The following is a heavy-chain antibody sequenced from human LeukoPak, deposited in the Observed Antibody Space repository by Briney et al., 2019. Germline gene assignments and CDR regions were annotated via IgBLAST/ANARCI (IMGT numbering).Heavy chain of an antibody. J-gene: IGHJ4*02. D-gene: IGHD6-6*01. V-gene: IGHV3-23*01. CDR3: AKDRRATKQLIGY. CDR1: GFTFSSYA. Sequence: GGSLRLSCAASGFTFSSYAMSWVRQAPGKGLERVSAISGSGGSTYYADSVKGRFTISRDNSKNTLYLQMNSLRAEDTAVYYCAKDRRATKQLIGYWGQGTLVTVSS. CDR2: ISGSGGST.